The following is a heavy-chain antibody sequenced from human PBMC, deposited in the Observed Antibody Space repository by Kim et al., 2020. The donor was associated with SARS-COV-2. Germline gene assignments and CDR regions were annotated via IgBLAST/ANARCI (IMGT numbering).Heavy chain of an antibody. CDR3: ARDERYCSSTSCYYYYGMDV. Sequence: SETLSLTCAVSGGSISSSNWWRWVRQPPGKGLEWIGEIYHSGSTNYNPSLKSRVTISVDKSKNQFSLKLSSVTAADTAVYYCARDERYCSSTSCYYYYGMDVWGQGTTVTVSS. D-gene: IGHD2-2*01. CDR1: GGSISSSNW. J-gene: IGHJ6*02. V-gene: IGHV4-4*02. CDR2: IYHSGST.